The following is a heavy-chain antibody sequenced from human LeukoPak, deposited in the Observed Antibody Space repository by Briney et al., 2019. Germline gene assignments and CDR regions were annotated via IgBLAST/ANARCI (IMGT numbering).Heavy chain of an antibody. J-gene: IGHJ4*02. V-gene: IGHV3-66*01. CDR3: ARVRIVVVPADRSFDY. Sequence: PGGSLRLSCAASGFTFSSYWMHWVRQAPGKGLEWVSVIYSGGSTYYADSVKGRFTISRDNSKNTLYLQMNSLRAEDTAVYYCARVRIVVVPADRSFDYWGQGTLVTVSS. CDR2: IYSGGST. D-gene: IGHD2-2*01. CDR1: GFTFSSYW.